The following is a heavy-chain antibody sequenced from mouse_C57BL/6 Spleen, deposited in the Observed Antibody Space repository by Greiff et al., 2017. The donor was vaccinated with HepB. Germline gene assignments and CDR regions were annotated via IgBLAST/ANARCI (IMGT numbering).Heavy chain of an antibody. CDR1: GYTFTSYW. Sequence: VQLKQPGAELVRPGSSVKLSCKASGYTFTSYWMHWVKQRPIQGLEWIGNIDPSDSETHYNQKFKDKATLTVDKSSSTAYMQLSSLTSEDSAVYYCAREPLDSSGYAWFAYWGQGTLVTVSA. V-gene: IGHV1-52*01. D-gene: IGHD3-2*02. J-gene: IGHJ3*01. CDR2: IDPSDSET. CDR3: AREPLDSSGYAWFAY.